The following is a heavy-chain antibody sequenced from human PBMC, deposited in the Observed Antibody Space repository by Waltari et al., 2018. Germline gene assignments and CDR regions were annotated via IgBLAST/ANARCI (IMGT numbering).Heavy chain of an antibody. Sequence: EVQLVESGGGLVQPGGSLRLSCAASGFTFSRYAMHWVRQAPGKGLEYVSAISSNGGSTYYANSVKGRFTISRDNSKNTLYLQMGSLRAEDMAVYYCARFGIAVAGTGDAFDIWGQGTMVTVSS. CDR1: GFTFSRYA. J-gene: IGHJ3*02. CDR2: ISSNGGST. D-gene: IGHD6-19*01. V-gene: IGHV3-64*01. CDR3: ARFGIAVAGTGDAFDI.